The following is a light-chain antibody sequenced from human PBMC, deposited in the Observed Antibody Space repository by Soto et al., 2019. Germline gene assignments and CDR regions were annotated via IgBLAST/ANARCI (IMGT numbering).Light chain of an antibody. CDR3: RSYAGSNNVRV. CDR1: SSDVGNYNY. Sequence: QSALTQPPSASGSPGQSVTISCTGTSSDVGNYNYVSWYQQHPGKAPKLMIYAVSKRPSGVPDRFSGSKSGNTASLNVSGLQAEDEADYYCRSYAGSNNVRVFGGGTKLTVL. V-gene: IGLV2-8*01. CDR2: AVS. J-gene: IGLJ2*01.